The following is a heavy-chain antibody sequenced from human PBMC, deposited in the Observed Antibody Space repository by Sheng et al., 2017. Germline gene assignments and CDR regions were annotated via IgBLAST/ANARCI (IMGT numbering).Heavy chain of an antibody. Sequence: EVQLVESGGGLIQPGGSLRLSCAASGFTVSSNYMSWVRQAPGKGLEWVSVIYSGGSTYYADSVKGRFTISRDNSKNTLYLQMNSLRAEDTAVYYCARVRYYYDSSGYYTRYFDYWGQGTLVTV. CDR2: IYSGGST. J-gene: IGHJ4*02. CDR1: GFTVSSNY. D-gene: IGHD3-22*01. CDR3: ARVRYYYDSSGYYTRYFDY. V-gene: IGHV3-53*01.